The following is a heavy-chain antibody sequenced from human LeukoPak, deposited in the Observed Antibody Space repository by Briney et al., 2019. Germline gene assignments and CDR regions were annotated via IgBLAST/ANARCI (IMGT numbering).Heavy chain of an antibody. D-gene: IGHD3-22*01. J-gene: IGHJ4*02. CDR2: ISRNGGST. CDR1: GFTFNSYP. Sequence: GGSLRLSCSASGFTFNSYPVHWVRQAPGKGLEYVSGISRNGGSTYYADSVKGRFTISRDNSKNTLYLQMSSLRAEDTAVYYCVKGPGGYLNWGQGTLVTVSS. V-gene: IGHV3-64D*09. CDR3: VKGPGGYLN.